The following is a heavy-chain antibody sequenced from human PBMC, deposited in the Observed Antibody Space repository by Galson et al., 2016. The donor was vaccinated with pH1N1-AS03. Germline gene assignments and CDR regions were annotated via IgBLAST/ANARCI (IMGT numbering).Heavy chain of an antibody. CDR1: GYSFTNYW. V-gene: IGHV5-51*01. CDR3: ARQRGVRAFDY. Sequence: QSGAEVKKPGESLKISCKGSGYSFTNYWIAWVRQLPGKGLEWMGIIYPADSDARYSPSFQGQVTISADTSNSTAYMQWNSLKAAATAMYYCARQRGVRAFDYWGLETPVTVSS. CDR2: IYPADSDA. J-gene: IGHJ4*02. D-gene: IGHD3-10*01.